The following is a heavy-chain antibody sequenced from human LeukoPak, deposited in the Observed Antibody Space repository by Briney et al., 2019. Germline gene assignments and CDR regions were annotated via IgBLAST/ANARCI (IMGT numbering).Heavy chain of an antibody. V-gene: IGHV4-34*01. J-gene: IGHJ4*02. D-gene: IGHD3-10*01. Sequence: PSETLSLTCAVYGGSFNDYYWNWIRQPLGKGLEWIGEIHHSGSTSYNPSLKSRVTISVDTSKNQFSLRLNSVTPADTAVYYCARLNLEYLYSSGPNDYWGQGTLVTVSS. CDR3: ARLNLEYLYSSGPNDY. CDR1: GGSFNDYY. CDR2: IHHSGST.